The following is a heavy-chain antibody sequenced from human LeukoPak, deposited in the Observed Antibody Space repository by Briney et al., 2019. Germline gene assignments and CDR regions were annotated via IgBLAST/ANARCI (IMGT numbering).Heavy chain of an antibody. CDR3: ARDSGDDSSSWYEGYY. Sequence: ASVKVFCKASGYTFTSYYMHWVRQAPGQGLEWMGIINPSGGSTSYAQKFQGRVTMTRDTSTSTVYMELSSLRSEDTAVYYCARDSGDDSSSWYEGYYWGQGTLVTVSS. D-gene: IGHD6-13*01. CDR1: GYTFTSYY. J-gene: IGHJ4*02. CDR2: INPSGGST. V-gene: IGHV1-46*01.